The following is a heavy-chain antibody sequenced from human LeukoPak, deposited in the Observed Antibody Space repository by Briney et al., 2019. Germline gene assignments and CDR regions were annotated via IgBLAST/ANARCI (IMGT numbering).Heavy chain of an antibody. V-gene: IGHV4-39*01. D-gene: IGHD2-2*02. CDR1: GGSISSSSYY. CDR3: ARHRIVVVPAAIPRWFDP. CDR2: INHSGST. J-gene: IGHJ5*02. Sequence: SETLSLTCTVSGGSISSSSYYWGWIRQPPGKGLEWIGEINHSGSTNYNPSLKSRVTISVDTSKNQFSLKLSSVTAADTAVYYCARHRIVVVPAAIPRWFDPWGQGTLVTVSS.